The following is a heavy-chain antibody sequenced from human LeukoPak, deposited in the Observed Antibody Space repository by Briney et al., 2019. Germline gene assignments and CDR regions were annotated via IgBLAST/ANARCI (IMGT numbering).Heavy chain of an antibody. CDR3: ARRLYSGSYYTTFDY. CDR1: SDSIFTSNW. J-gene: IGHJ4*02. CDR2: IFHSGST. V-gene: IGHV4-4*02. Sequence: PSETLSLTCTVSSDSIFTSNWWSWVRQPPGKGLEWIGQIFHSGSTSYSPSLKSRVTISMDKSKNQFSLKLSSVTAADTAVYYCARRLYSGSYYTTFDYWGQGTLVTVSS. D-gene: IGHD1-26*01.